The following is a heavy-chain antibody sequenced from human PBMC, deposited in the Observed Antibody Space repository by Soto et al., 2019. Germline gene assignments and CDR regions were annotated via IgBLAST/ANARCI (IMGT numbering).Heavy chain of an antibody. D-gene: IGHD2-2*01. V-gene: IGHV3-23*01. CDR1: GFTFSSYA. Sequence: EVQLLESGGGLVQPGGSLRLSCAASGFTFSSYAMSWVRQAPGKGLEWVSAVSGSGGSTYYADSVKGRFTISRDNSKNTLYLQMNSLRAEDTAVYYCAKAVEVVPAAPMEWGQGTLVTVSS. J-gene: IGHJ4*02. CDR2: VSGSGGST. CDR3: AKAVEVVPAAPME.